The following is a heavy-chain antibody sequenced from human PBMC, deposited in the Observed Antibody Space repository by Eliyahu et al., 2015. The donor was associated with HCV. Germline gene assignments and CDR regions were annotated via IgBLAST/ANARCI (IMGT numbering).Heavy chain of an antibody. J-gene: IGHJ3*02. CDR1: GFGFKNSA. D-gene: IGHD5-24*01. V-gene: IGHV3-23*04. Sequence: EVQLVEXGGXLVQPGGSLRXSCAAXGFGFKNSAMGWARQAPGKGLEWVSSISDAGGRTYYADXVKGRFTISRDNSKNTLYLQMTSLRAEDTAIYYCANLRGGDAYRDAFDIWGQGTMVTISS. CDR3: ANLRGGDAYRDAFDI. CDR2: ISDAGGRT.